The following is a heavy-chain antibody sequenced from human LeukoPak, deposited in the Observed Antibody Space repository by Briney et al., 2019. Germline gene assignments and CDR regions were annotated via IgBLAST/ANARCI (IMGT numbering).Heavy chain of an antibody. CDR3: AKGGSDYMDV. J-gene: IGHJ6*03. V-gene: IGHV3-30*18. CDR1: GFTFSSYG. D-gene: IGHD3-16*01. CDR2: ISYDGSNK. Sequence: GGSLRLSCAASGFTFSSYGMHWVRQAPGKGLEWVAVISYDGSNKYYADSVKGRFTISRDNSKNTLYLQMNSLRAEDTAVYYCAKGGSDYMDVWGKGITVTVSS.